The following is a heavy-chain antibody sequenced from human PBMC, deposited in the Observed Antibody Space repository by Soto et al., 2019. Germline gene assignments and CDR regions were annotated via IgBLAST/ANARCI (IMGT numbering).Heavy chain of an antibody. D-gene: IGHD1-26*01. CDR1: GGSISSYY. Sequence: SETLSLTCTVSGGSISSYYWSWIRQPPGKGLEWIGYIYYSGSTNYNPSLKSRVTISVDTSKNQISMKMSSVTAAETAVYYCSRARSLYVEAQSGANYYYYYYMDVWGKGTTVTVSS. CDR3: SRARSLYVEAQSGANYYYYYYMDV. J-gene: IGHJ6*03. CDR2: IYYSGST. V-gene: IGHV4-59*08.